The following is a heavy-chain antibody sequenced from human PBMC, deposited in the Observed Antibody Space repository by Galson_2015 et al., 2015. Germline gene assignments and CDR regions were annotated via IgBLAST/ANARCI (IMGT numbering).Heavy chain of an antibody. CDR2: INHSGST. D-gene: IGHD2-2*03. Sequence: ETLSLTCAVSGGSISSSNWWSWIRQPPGKGLEWIGEINHSGSTNYNPSLKSRVTISVDTSKNQFPLKLSSVTAADTAVYYCASRFNRVRGYCSSTSCYRQGGWFDPWGQGTLVTVSS. CDR1: GGSISSSNW. V-gene: IGHV4-4*02. J-gene: IGHJ5*02. CDR3: ASRFNRVRGYCSSTSCYRQGGWFDP.